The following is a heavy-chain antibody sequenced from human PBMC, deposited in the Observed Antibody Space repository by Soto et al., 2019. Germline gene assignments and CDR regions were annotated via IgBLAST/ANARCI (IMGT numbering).Heavy chain of an antibody. D-gene: IGHD5-18*01. V-gene: IGHV3-48*04. CDR3: ARDGGYNYGPFDY. CDR2: ISSSSVTI. CDR1: GFTFSTYS. J-gene: IGHJ4*02. Sequence: GVSLRLSCAASGFTFSTYSMNWVRQAPGKGLEWVSYISSSSVTIHYADSVKGRFTISRDNAKNSMYLQMKSLRAEDTAVYYCARDGGYNYGPFDYWGQGALVTVSS.